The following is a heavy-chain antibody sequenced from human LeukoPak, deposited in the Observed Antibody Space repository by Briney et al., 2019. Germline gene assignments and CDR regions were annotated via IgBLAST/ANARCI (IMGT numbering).Heavy chain of an antibody. Sequence: GGSLRLSCAASGFTFSLYAMNWVRQAPGKGLEWVSYINSGSSDKHYTESVRGRFTISRDNAKKTLYLQMNSLRAEDTAVYFCARDTYEPGLIDVWGQGTLVSVSS. CDR2: INSGSSDK. CDR1: GFTFSLYA. D-gene: IGHD3-3*01. J-gene: IGHJ4*02. V-gene: IGHV3-21*05. CDR3: ARDTYEPGLIDV.